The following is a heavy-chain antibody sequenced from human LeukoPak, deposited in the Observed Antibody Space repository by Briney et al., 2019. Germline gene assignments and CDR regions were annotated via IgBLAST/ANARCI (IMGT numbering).Heavy chain of an antibody. V-gene: IGHV4-34*01. D-gene: IGHD2-2*03. CDR3: ARVGYCSSTSCGKRRSDY. CDR1: GGSFSGYY. CDR2: INHSGST. J-gene: IGHJ4*02. Sequence: SETLSLTCAVYGGSFSGYYWSWIRQPPGKGLEWIGEINHSGSTNYNPSLKSRVTISVDTSKNQFSLKLSSVTAADTAVYYCARVGYCSSTSCGKRRSDYWGQGTLVTVSS.